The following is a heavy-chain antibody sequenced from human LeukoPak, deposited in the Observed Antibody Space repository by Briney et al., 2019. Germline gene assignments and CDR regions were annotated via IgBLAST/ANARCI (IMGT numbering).Heavy chain of an antibody. Sequence: GGSLRLSCAASGFTFSSYSMNWVRQAPGKGLEWVSSISSSSSYIYYEDSLKGRFTISRDNAKNSLYLQMNSLRAEDTAVYYCARGAPSWLGYFDYWGQGTLVTVSS. CDR1: GFTFSSYS. CDR2: ISSSSSYI. D-gene: IGHD6-19*01. CDR3: ARGAPSWLGYFDY. V-gene: IGHV3-21*01. J-gene: IGHJ4*02.